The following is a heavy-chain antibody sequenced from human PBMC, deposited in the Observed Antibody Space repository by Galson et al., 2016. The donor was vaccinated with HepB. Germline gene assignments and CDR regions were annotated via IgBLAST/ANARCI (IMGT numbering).Heavy chain of an antibody. Sequence: SLRLSCAASGFTFGRYAMHWVRQAPGKGLEWVAVISFDGINKYYADSVKGRFTISRDNSKNTLYLQMNSLRAEDTAVYYCARGRVDCSSTCCYGPVDSWGKGTTVTVSS. CDR2: ISFDGINK. CDR1: GFTFGRYA. CDR3: ARGRVDCSSTCCYGPVDS. V-gene: IGHV3-33*08. D-gene: IGHD2-2*01. J-gene: IGHJ6*04.